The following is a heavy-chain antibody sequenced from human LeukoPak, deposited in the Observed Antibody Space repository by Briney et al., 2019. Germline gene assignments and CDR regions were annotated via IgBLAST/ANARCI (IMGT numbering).Heavy chain of an antibody. J-gene: IGHJ4*02. CDR3: ARVHRPRLYCSGGSCYSGFDY. CDR1: GYSISSGYY. CDR2: IYHSGST. Sequence: PSETLSLTCTVSGYSISSGYYWGWIRQPPGKGLEWIGSIYHSGSTYYNPSLKSRVTISVDTSKNQFSLKLSSVTAADTAVYYCARVHRPRLYCSGGSCYSGFDYWGQGTLVTVSS. D-gene: IGHD2-15*01. V-gene: IGHV4-38-2*02.